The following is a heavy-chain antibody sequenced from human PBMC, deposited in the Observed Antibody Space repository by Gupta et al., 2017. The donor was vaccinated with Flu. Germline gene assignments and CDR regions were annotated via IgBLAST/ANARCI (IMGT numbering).Heavy chain of an antibody. CDR1: GDSISSRSHY. J-gene: IGHJ4*02. V-gene: IGHV4-39*01. Sequence: QLQLQESGPGLVKPSETRSLTCTVSGDSISSRSHYWGWIRQPPEKGLEYIASISYSGSTYYNPSLKSRVTISVDTSKNQFSLKLSSVTAADTAVYYCARLPDERYWGQGTLVTVSS. CDR2: ISYSGST. D-gene: IGHD1-14*01. CDR3: ARLPDERY.